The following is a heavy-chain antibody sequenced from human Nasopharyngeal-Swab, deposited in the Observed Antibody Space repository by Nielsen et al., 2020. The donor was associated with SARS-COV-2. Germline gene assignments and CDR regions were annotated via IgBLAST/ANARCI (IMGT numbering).Heavy chain of an antibody. D-gene: IGHD5-12*01. Sequence: GGSLRLSCATSGFTFSPYTMTWVRQAPGKGLQWISHITSGNSVQYADSVRGRFTISRDNAKNSLYLQMNSLTAEDTAVYYCARERGGGYGDYWGQGTLVTVSS. V-gene: IGHV3-48*04. CDR1: GFTFSPYT. J-gene: IGHJ4*02. CDR3: ARERGGGYGDY. CDR2: ITSGNSV.